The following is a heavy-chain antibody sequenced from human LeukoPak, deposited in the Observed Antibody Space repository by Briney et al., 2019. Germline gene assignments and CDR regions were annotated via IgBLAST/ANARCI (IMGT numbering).Heavy chain of an antibody. D-gene: IGHD4-23*01. Sequence: SETLSLTCTVSGGSISSSSYYWGWIRQPPGKGLEWIGSIYYSGSTYYNPSLKSRVTISVDTSKNQFSLKLSSVTAADTAVYYCARAFYDYGGNSDAFDIWGQGTMVTVSS. J-gene: IGHJ3*02. CDR3: ARAFYDYGGNSDAFDI. CDR1: GGSISSSSYY. CDR2: IYYSGST. V-gene: IGHV4-39*07.